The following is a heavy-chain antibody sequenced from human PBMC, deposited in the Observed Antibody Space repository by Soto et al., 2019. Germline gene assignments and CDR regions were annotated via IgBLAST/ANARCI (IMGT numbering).Heavy chain of an antibody. V-gene: IGHV1-24*01. J-gene: IGHJ4*02. Sequence: QVQLVQSGAEVKKPGASVKVSCKVSGYTLTELSMHWVRQAPGKGLEWMGGFDPEDGETIYAQKFQGRVTMTEDTSTDTADTELSSLKYEDTSAYYCTTAARFVVVAATFWDYWGQGPLVTFCS. CDR3: TTAARFVVVAATFWDY. CDR1: GYTLTELS. D-gene: IGHD2-15*01. CDR2: FDPEDGET.